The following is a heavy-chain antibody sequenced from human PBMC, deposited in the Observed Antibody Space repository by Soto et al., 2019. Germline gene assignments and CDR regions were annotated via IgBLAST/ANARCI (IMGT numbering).Heavy chain of an antibody. V-gene: IGHV4-59*08. CDR1: GGSISTYY. CDR2: IYYSGST. J-gene: IGHJ6*02. Sequence: SETLSLTCTVSGGSISTYYWSWIRQPPGKGLKWIGYIYYSGSTNYNPSLKSRVTISVDTSKNQFSLKLSSVTAAVTAVYYCATAGRDYYYYGMDVWGQGTSVTVSS. D-gene: IGHD6-13*01. CDR3: ATAGRDYYYYGMDV.